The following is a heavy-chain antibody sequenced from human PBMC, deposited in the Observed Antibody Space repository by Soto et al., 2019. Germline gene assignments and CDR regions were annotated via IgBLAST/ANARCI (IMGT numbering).Heavy chain of an antibody. V-gene: IGHV4-34*01. J-gene: IGHJ6*02. D-gene: IGHD4-17*01. CDR2: INHSGST. Sequence: SETRSVACAVCGGCFTGYYWSWIRQPPGKGLEWIGEINHSGSTNYNPSLKSRVTISVDTSKNQFSLKLSSVTATDTAVYYCARGGNPLRHYYYSGMDVWGQGTTVTV. CDR1: GGCFTGYY. CDR3: ARGGNPLRHYYYSGMDV.